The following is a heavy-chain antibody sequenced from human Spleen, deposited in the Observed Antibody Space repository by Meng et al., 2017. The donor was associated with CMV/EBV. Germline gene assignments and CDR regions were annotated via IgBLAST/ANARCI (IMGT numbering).Heavy chain of an antibody. D-gene: IGHD6-19*01. Sequence: GGSLRLSCAASGFTFDNYAMSWVRQAPGKGLEWVSTITPGVRTHYADSVKGRFTISRDISKDILYLQMDSLRVEDTALYYCAKDHVAVTGIGPLFDSWGQGTLVTVSS. CDR1: GFTFDNYA. CDR2: ITPGVRT. V-gene: IGHV3-23*01. CDR3: AKDHVAVTGIGPLFDS. J-gene: IGHJ4*02.